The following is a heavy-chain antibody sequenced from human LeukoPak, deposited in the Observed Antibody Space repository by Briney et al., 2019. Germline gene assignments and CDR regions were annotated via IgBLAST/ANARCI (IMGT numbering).Heavy chain of an antibody. CDR2: INPNSGGT. J-gene: IGHJ4*02. D-gene: IGHD3-16*02. Sequence: ASVKVSCKASGYTFTGYYIHWVRQAPGQGLEWMGWINPNSGGTNYAQKFQGRVTMTRDTSITTAYMDLSSLISDDTAMYYCARVITFGGVIVGVYWGQGSLVTVSS. V-gene: IGHV1-2*02. CDR1: GYTFTGYY. CDR3: ARVITFGGVIVGVY.